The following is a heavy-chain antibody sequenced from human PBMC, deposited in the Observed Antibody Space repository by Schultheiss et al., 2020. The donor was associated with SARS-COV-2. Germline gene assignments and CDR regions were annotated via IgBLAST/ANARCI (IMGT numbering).Heavy chain of an antibody. J-gene: IGHJ4*02. Sequence: GESLKISCAASGFTFSSYGMHWVRQAPGKGLEWVAVISYDGSNKYYADSVKGRFTISRDNSKNTLYLQMNSLRAEDTAVYYCARGTPTQGFDYWGQGTLVTVSS. V-gene: IGHV3-30*03. CDR2: ISYDGSNK. CDR1: GFTFSSYG. CDR3: ARGTPTQGFDY.